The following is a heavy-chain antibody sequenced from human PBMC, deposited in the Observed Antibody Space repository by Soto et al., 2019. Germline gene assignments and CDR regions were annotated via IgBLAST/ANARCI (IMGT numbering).Heavy chain of an antibody. D-gene: IGHD6-19*01. V-gene: IGHV1-18*01. CDR2: INSYNGNT. CDR1: GYTFSSYG. J-gene: IGHJ3*02. CDR3: ARGEVVVAGHAFDI. Sequence: QVQLVQSGAEVKKPGASVKVSCKAFGYTFSSYGISWVRQAPGQGLRWMGWINSYNGNTNYAQKLQGRVTMTTDTSTRTAYMELRSLRSDDTAVYYCARGEVVVAGHAFDIWGQGTMVTVSS.